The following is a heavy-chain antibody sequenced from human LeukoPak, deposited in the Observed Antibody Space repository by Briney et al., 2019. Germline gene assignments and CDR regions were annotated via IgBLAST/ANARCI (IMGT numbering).Heavy chain of an antibody. CDR3: ARDLSIAARRRYYYYYMDV. J-gene: IGHJ6*03. D-gene: IGHD6-6*01. CDR2: INPNSGGT. CDR1: GYTFTGYY. V-gene: IGHV1-2*02. Sequence: GASVKVSCKASGYTFTGYYMHWVRQAPGQGLEWMGWINPNSGGTNYAQKFQGRVTMTRDTSISTAYMELSRLRSDDTAVYYCARDLSIAARRRYYYYYMDVWGRGTTVTVSS.